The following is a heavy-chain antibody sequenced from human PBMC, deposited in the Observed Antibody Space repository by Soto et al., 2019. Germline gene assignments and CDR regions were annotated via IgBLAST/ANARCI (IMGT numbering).Heavy chain of an antibody. CDR2: ISYDGSNK. V-gene: IGHV3-30*14. CDR1: GFTFTSYA. D-gene: IGHD6-6*01. Sequence: QVQLVESGGGVVQPGRSLRLSCAASGFTFTSYAMHWVRQAPGKGLEWVAVISYDGSNKYYADSVQGRFTISRDNSKNALYLQINSLRPEDTALYYCAREYGSSSPDHWGQVTLVTVSS. CDR3: AREYGSSSPDH. J-gene: IGHJ4*02.